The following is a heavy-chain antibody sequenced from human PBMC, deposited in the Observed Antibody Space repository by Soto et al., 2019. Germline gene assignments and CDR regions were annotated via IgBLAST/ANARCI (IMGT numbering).Heavy chain of an antibody. CDR2: IYPGDSDT. D-gene: IGHD1-7*01. J-gene: IGHJ6*03. Sequence: GESLKISCKGSGYSFTSYWIGWVRQMPGKGLEWMGIIYPGDSDTRYSPSFQGQVTISADKSISTAYLQWSSLKASDTAIYYCARNSHYYYYYMDVWGKGTTVTVSS. CDR1: GYSFTSYW. CDR3: ARNSHYYYYYMDV. V-gene: IGHV5-51*01.